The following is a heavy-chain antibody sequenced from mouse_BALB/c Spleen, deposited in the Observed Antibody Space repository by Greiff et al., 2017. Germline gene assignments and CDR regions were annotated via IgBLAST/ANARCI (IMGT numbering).Heavy chain of an antibody. CDR3: ARWAYYYGSSYAMDY. J-gene: IGHJ4*01. Sequence: DVKLVESGGGLVKPGGSLKLSCAASGFTFSSYAMSWVRQTPEKRLEWVASISSGGSTYYPDSVKGRFTISRDNARNILYLQMSSLRSEDTAMYYCARWAYYYGSSYAMDYWGQGTSVTVSS. CDR1: GFTFSSYA. CDR2: ISSGGST. D-gene: IGHD1-1*01. V-gene: IGHV5-6-5*01.